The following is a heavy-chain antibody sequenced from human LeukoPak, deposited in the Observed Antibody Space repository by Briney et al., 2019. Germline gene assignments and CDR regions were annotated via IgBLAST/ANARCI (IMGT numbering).Heavy chain of an antibody. Sequence: SETLSLTCTVSGGSISSYYWSWIRQPAGKGLEWIGRIYTSGSTNYNPSLKSRVTISVDTSKNHLSLKLGSVTAADTAVYYCTRLAGDSYGFGVFDIWGQGTMVTVSS. V-gene: IGHV4-4*07. CDR1: GGSISSYY. CDR3: TRLAGDSYGFGVFDI. J-gene: IGHJ3*02. CDR2: IYTSGST. D-gene: IGHD5-18*01.